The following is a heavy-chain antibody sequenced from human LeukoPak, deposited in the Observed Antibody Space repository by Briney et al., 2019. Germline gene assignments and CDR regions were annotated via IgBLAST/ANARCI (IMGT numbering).Heavy chain of an antibody. V-gene: IGHV3-21*01. J-gene: IGHJ4*02. CDR2: ISSSSSYI. Sequence: GGSLRLSCAASGFVFSGYWMSWVRQAPGKGLEWVSSISSSSSYIYYADSVKGRFTISRDNAKNSLYLQINSLRAEDTAVYYCARGVYCGGDCSFAPFDYWGQGTLVTVSS. CDR1: GFVFSGYW. CDR3: ARGVYCGGDCSFAPFDY. D-gene: IGHD2-21*02.